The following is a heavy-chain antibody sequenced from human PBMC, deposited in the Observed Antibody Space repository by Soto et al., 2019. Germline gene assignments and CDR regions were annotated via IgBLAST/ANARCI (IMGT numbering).Heavy chain of an antibody. Sequence: GGSLRLSCAASGFTVSSNYISWVRQAPGRVLEWLSVIFAGGGTYYADSLMSRFTISKDNSKNMVYLQMNTLRAGDKAVYYCAGGFRYGYIDHWGQGTQVTVSS. CDR3: AGGFRYGYIDH. CDR2: IFAGGGT. D-gene: IGHD5-18*01. J-gene: IGHJ4*02. CDR1: GFTVSSNY. V-gene: IGHV3-53*01.